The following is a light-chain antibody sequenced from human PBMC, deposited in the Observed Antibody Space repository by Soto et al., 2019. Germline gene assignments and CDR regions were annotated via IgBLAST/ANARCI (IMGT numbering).Light chain of an antibody. CDR1: QSVSSK. CDR3: QQYNNWPPIT. J-gene: IGKJ5*01. V-gene: IGKV3-15*01. Sequence: EIVMTQSPATLSVSPLEIATLSFRASQSVSSKLAWYQQKPGQAPRLLIYGASTRATGIPARFSGSGSGTEFTLTISSLQSEDFAVYYCQQYNNWPPITFGQGTRLEIK. CDR2: GAS.